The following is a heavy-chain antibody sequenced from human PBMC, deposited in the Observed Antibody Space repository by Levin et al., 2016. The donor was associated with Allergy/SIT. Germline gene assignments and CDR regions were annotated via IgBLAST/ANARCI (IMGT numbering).Heavy chain of an antibody. Sequence: SVKVSCKASGGTFSNYAINWVRQAPGQGFEWMGAIIPIFVTPNYAQKFQGRVTITADESTTTAYMELSSLGSGDTALYYCIAQPMPGLRHFFDYWGQGTRVTVSS. CDR2: IIPIFVTP. D-gene: IGHD1-14*01. V-gene: IGHV1-69*13. J-gene: IGHJ4*02. CDR3: IAQPMPGLRHFFDY. CDR1: GGTFSNYA.